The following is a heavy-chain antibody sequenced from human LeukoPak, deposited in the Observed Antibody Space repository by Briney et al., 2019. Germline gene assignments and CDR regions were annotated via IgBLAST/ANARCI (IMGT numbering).Heavy chain of an antibody. V-gene: IGHV4-31*03. D-gene: IGHD6-13*01. CDR2: IYYSGST. CDR1: GGSISSGGYY. J-gene: IGHJ4*02. CDR3: ARGNGHYSSSWPEFDY. Sequence: SQTLSLTCTVSGGSISSGGYYWSWIRQHPGTGLEWIGYIYYSGSTYYNPSLKSRVTISVDTSKNQLSLKLSSVTAADTAVYYCARGNGHYSSSWPEFDYWGQGTLVTVSS.